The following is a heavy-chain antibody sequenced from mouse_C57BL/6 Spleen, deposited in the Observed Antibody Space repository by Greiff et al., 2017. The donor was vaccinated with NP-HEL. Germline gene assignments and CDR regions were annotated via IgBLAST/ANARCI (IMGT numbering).Heavy chain of an antibody. CDR3: ARWGAAQANCAMDY. J-gene: IGHJ4*01. CDR1: GYAFSSYW. CDR2: IYPGDGDT. Sequence: VQLQQSGAELVKPGASVKISCKASGYAFSSYWMNWVKQRPGKGLEWIGQIYPGDGDTNYAGKFKGKATLTADKSSSTAYMQLSSLTSEDSAVYFCARWGAAQANCAMDYWGQGTSVTVSS. V-gene: IGHV1-80*01. D-gene: IGHD3-2*02.